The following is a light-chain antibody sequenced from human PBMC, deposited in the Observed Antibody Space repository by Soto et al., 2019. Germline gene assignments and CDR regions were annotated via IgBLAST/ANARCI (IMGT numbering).Light chain of an antibody. Sequence: QSVLTQPASVSGSPGQSITISCTGTSSDVGAYNYVSWYQQLPGKAPKLMIYEVSNRPSGVSSRFSGSKSGNTASLTISGLQAEDEADYYCSSYTSSNTFYVFGTGTRSPS. V-gene: IGLV2-14*01. CDR3: SSYTSSNTFYV. CDR2: EVS. CDR1: SSDVGAYNY. J-gene: IGLJ1*01.